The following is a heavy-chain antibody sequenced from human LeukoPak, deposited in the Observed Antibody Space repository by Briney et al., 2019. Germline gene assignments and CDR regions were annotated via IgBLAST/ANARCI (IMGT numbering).Heavy chain of an antibody. J-gene: IGHJ3*02. Sequence: GGSLRLSCAGSGFTFSDHFMDWVRQAPGKGLEWLGHIRNKAKSHTTEYAASVEGRFTISRDDSKNSVYLQMNSLKTEDTAVYYCAREAYCISTSCYETDAFDIWGQGAMVTVSS. V-gene: IGHV3-72*01. CDR3: AREAYCISTSCYETDAFDI. CDR2: IRNKAKSHTT. CDR1: GFTFSDHF. D-gene: IGHD2-2*01.